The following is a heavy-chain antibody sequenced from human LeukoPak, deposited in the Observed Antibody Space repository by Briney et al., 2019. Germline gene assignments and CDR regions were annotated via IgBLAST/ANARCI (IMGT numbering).Heavy chain of an antibody. Sequence: ASVKVSCKASGYTFTSYGISWVRQAPGQGLEWMGWISAYNGNTNYAQKLQGRVTMTTDTSTSTAYMELRSLRSDDTAVYYCARGFSIIMVGGPNAYGAQEPLVTVPS. CDR2: ISAYNGNT. V-gene: IGHV1-18*01. D-gene: IGHD3-10*01. CDR3: ARGFSIIMVGGPNAY. J-gene: IGHJ4*02. CDR1: GYTFTSYG.